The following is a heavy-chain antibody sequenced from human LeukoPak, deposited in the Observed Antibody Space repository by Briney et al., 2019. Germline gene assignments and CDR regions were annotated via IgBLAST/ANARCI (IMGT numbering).Heavy chain of an antibody. CDR1: GFTFSSYE. D-gene: IGHD2-2*01. V-gene: IGHV3-48*03. J-gene: IGHJ4*02. CDR3: ARRYCSSTSCTLDY. CDR2: ISSGTTTI. Sequence: GGSLRLSCTASGFTFSSYEMNWVRQAPGKGLEWVSYISSGTTTIYYADSVKGRFTISRDNAKNSLYLQMYSLRAEDTAVYYCARRYCSSTSCTLDYWGQGTLVTVSS.